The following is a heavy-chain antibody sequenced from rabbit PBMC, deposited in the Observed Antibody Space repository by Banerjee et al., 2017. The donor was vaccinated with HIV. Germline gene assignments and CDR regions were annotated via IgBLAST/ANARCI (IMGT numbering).Heavy chain of an antibody. CDR1: GFSFSSGYY. D-gene: IGHD6-1*01. CDR2: IYAGSSSNT. V-gene: IGHV1S45*01. Sequence: QQQLVEYGGDLVQPEGSLTLTCTASGFSFSSGYYMCWVRQAPGKGLEWIACIYAGSSSNTYYASWAKGRFTISKTSSTTVTLQMTSLTAADTATYFCARASHAGYAGYGYAYFNLWGQGTLVTVS. CDR3: ARASHAGYAGYGYAYFNL. J-gene: IGHJ4*01.